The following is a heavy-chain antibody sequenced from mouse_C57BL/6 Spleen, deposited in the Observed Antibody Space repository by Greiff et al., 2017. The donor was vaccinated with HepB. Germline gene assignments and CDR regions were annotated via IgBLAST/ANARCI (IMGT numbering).Heavy chain of an antibody. V-gene: IGHV1-15*01. J-gene: IGHJ4*01. Sequence: VQVVESGAELVRPGASVTLSCKASGYTFTDYEMHWVKQTPVHGLEWIGAIDPETGGTAYNQKFKGKAILTADKSSSTAYMELRSLTSEDSAVYYCTRYHGNYAMDYWGQGTSVTVSS. CDR3: TRYHGNYAMDY. CDR1: GYTFTDYE. D-gene: IGHD4-1*01. CDR2: IDPETGGT.